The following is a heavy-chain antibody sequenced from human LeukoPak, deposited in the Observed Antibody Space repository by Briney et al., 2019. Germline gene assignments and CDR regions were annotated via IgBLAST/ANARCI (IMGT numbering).Heavy chain of an antibody. V-gene: IGHV3-48*03. Sequence: GGSLRLSCGASGFTFSSYEMNWVRQAPGKGLEWVSYISSSGSTIYYADSVKGRFTISRDNAKNSPYLQMNSLRAEDTAVYYCGRLAAETGGGYLDYWGQGTLVTVSS. CDR2: ISSSGSTI. J-gene: IGHJ4*02. D-gene: IGHD3-16*01. CDR1: GFTFSSYE. CDR3: GRLAAETGGGYLDY.